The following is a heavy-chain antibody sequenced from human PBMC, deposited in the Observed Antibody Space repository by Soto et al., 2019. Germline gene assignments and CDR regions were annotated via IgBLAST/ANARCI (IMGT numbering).Heavy chain of an antibody. Sequence: QITLKESGPTLVKPTQKLTLTCNFSVFSLSTSGLGVCWIRQPPGKSLEWLALIYLDDDKRYSPSMKSRLTITKDTPKNQVVLTMTNMDPVDTATYYCAHKGWWYGMDVWGQGTTVTVS. V-gene: IGHV2-5*02. J-gene: IGHJ6*02. CDR2: IYLDDDK. CDR1: VFSLSTSGLG. D-gene: IGHD2-8*02. CDR3: AHKGWWYGMDV.